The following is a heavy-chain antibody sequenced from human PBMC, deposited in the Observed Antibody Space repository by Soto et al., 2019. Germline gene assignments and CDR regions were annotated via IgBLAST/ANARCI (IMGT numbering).Heavy chain of an antibody. CDR3: ARDEEQLAIQH. CDR1: GFTFSSYA. Sequence: GGSLRLSCAASGFTFSSYAMSWVRQAPGKGLEWVSVISGSGGSTYYADSVKGRFTISRDNSKNTLYLQMNSLRAEDTAVYYCARDEEQLAIQHWGQGTLVTVSS. CDR2: ISGSGGST. J-gene: IGHJ1*01. V-gene: IGHV3-23*01. D-gene: IGHD6-6*01.